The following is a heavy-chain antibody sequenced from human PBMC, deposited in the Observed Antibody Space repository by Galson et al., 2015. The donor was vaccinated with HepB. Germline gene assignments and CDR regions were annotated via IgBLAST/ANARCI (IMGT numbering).Heavy chain of an antibody. J-gene: IGHJ4*02. CDR1: GFTFSSYA. V-gene: IGHV3-30-3*01. Sequence: SLRPPCAASGFTFSSYAMHWVRQAPGKGLEWVAVISYDGSNKHYADSVKGRFTISRDNSKNTLYLQMNSLRAEDTAVYYCARDSGVIVPAAIFDYWGQGTLFTVSS. CDR2: ISYDGSNK. CDR3: ARDSGVIVPAAIFDY. D-gene: IGHD2-2*01.